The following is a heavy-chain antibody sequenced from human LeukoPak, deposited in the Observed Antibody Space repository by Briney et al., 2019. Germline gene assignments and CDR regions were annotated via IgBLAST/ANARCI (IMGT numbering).Heavy chain of an antibody. V-gene: IGHV4-39*07. CDR2: IYCSGYT. Sequence: SETLSLTCTVSGDSISRSSYYWGWIRQPPGKGLEWIGSIYCSGYTYYNAALKSRVTISLDTSKNQFSLKLTSVTAADTAVYYCARVHKDYYYSYYMDVWGKGTTVTVSS. CDR3: ARVHKDYYYSYYMDV. CDR1: GDSISRSSYY. J-gene: IGHJ6*03.